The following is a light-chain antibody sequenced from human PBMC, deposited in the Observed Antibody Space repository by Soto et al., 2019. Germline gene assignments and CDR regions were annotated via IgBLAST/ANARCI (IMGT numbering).Light chain of an antibody. V-gene: IGKV3D-20*02. Sequence: ESVLTRSPGTMSLSPGERATLFCRASQSVSNNYLAWYQQKPGQAPRLLIYGASTRATGIPDRFSGSGSGTNFALTISSLEPEGFAVYYGQQCRKWPTTCGQGTRLEIK. CDR2: GAS. CDR3: QQCRKWPTT. CDR1: QSVSNNY. J-gene: IGKJ5*01.